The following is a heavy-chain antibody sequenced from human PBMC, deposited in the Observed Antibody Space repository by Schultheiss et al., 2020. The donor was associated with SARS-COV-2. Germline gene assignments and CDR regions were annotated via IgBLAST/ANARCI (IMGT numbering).Heavy chain of an antibody. V-gene: IGHV3-7*03. J-gene: IGHJ4*02. CDR2: IKQDGSEK. D-gene: IGHD3-3*01. Sequence: GGSLRLSCEASGFTFSSYWMSWVRQAPGKGLEWVANIKQDGSEKYYVDSVKGRFTISRDNAKNSLYLQMNSLRAEDTAVYYCARVPPHFWSAYLDYWGQGTLVTVSS. CDR3: ARVPPHFWSAYLDY. CDR1: GFTFSSYW.